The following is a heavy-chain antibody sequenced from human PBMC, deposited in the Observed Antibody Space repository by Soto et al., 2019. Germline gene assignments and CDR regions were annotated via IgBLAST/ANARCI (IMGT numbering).Heavy chain of an antibody. Sequence: ASVKVSCKASGYTFTSYDINWVRQATGQGLEWMGWMNPNSGNTGYAQKFQGRVTMTRNTSISTAYMELSSLRSEDTAVYYCARGLWIRYFDWLPLDYWGQGTLVTVYS. CDR2: MNPNSGNT. D-gene: IGHD3-9*01. V-gene: IGHV1-8*01. CDR1: GYTFTSYD. J-gene: IGHJ4*02. CDR3: ARGLWIRYFDWLPLDY.